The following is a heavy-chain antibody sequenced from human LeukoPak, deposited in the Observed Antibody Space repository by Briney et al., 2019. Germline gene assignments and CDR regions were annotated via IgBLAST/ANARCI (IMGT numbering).Heavy chain of an antibody. CDR3: AKGPVSAIVGATTLDY. CDR2: INDDGTTT. Sequence: GGSLRLSCAASEFTFNRYWMHWVRQAPGKGPVWVSRINDDGTTTNYMGSVKGRFSISRDNSKNTVYLQMNSLRVEDTAVYYCAKGPVSAIVGATTLDYWGQGTLVTVSS. V-gene: IGHV3-74*01. CDR1: EFTFNRYW. J-gene: IGHJ4*02. D-gene: IGHD1-26*01.